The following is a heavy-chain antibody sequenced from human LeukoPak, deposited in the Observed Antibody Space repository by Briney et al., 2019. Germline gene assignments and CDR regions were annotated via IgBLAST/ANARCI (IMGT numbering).Heavy chain of an antibody. D-gene: IGHD5-18*01. J-gene: IGHJ3*02. Sequence: GGSLRLSCAASGFTFRNYWIHWVRQAPGKGLVWISRIDNDGSDTIYADSVKGRFTISRDNAKNTLYLQMNSLRAEDTAVCYCARGGYHHGFDIWGQGTMVTVSS. CDR3: ARGGYHHGFDI. CDR2: IDNDGSDT. V-gene: IGHV3-74*01. CDR1: GFTFRNYW.